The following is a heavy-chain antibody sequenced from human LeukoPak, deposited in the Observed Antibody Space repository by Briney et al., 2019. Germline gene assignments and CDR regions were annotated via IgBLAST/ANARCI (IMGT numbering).Heavy chain of an antibody. J-gene: IGHJ4*02. CDR3: ARPRVGYYGSGSYYYFDY. Sequence: ASVKVSCKASGYTFTSYAMHWVRQAPGQRLEWMGWINAGNGNTKYSQKFQGRVTITRDTSASTAYMELSSLRSEDTAVYYCARPRVGYYGSGSYYYFDYWGQGTLVTVSS. V-gene: IGHV1-3*01. D-gene: IGHD3-10*01. CDR1: GYTFTSYA. CDR2: INAGNGNT.